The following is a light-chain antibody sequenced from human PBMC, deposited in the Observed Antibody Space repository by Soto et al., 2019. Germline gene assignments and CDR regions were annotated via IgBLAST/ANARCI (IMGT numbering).Light chain of an antibody. J-gene: IGKJ1*01. CDR1: QIVSSK. V-gene: IGKV3-15*01. Sequence: IVLTQSPANLSVSPGEGATLSCRASQIVSSKLAWYQQKPGQAPRLLINGASTRATGIPARFSGSGSGTEFTLIISSLQSEDSAVYYCQKYNNWLWTFGQGTKVDIK. CDR3: QKYNNWLWT. CDR2: GAS.